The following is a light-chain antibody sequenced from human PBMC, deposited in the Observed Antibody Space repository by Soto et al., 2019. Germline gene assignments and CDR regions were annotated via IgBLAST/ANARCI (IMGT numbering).Light chain of an antibody. Sequence: EIVLTQSPATLSLSPGERATLSCRASQSVGSYLAWYQQKPGQAPRLLIYDASNRATGIPARFSGGGSGTDFTLTISSLEPEDFAVFYCQHRTNWPPITFGQGTRLEIK. CDR1: QSVGSY. J-gene: IGKJ5*01. CDR2: DAS. V-gene: IGKV3-11*01. CDR3: QHRTNWPPIT.